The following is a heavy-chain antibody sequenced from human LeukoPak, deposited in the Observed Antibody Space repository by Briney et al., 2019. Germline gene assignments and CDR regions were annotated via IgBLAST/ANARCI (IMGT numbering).Heavy chain of an antibody. CDR1: GGSISSRSYY. Sequence: SETLSLTCTVSGGSISSRSYYWGWIRQPPGKGLEWIGSIYYSGSTYYNPSLKSRVTISVDTSKNQFSLKLSSVTAADTAVYYCARLSWLGKRNYFDYWGQGTLVTVSS. D-gene: IGHD6-13*01. CDR2: IYYSGST. V-gene: IGHV4-39*01. J-gene: IGHJ4*02. CDR3: ARLSWLGKRNYFDY.